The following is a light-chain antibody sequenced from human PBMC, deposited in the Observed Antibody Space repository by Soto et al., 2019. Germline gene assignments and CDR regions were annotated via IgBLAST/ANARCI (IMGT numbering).Light chain of an antibody. V-gene: IGLV3-21*04. CDR2: YDS. CDR1: TSFGSKT. CDR3: QVWDTNSDHSWV. Sequence: SYELTQPPSVSVSPGQTARITCGGTTSFGSKTVHWYQQKPGQAPVLVIYYDSGRPSGIPERFSGSNSGNTATLTITRVEAGDEAGYFCQVWDTNSDHSWVFGGGTQLTVL. J-gene: IGLJ3*02.